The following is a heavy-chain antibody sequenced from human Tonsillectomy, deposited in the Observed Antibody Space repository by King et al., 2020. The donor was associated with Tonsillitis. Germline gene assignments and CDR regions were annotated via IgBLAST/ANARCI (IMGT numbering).Heavy chain of an antibody. Sequence: VQLVESGAEVKKPGSSVTVSCTASGGTFSSYAISWVRQAPGHGLEWMGGIIPIFGTANYAQKFQGRVTITADESTSTAYMELSSLRSEDTAVYYCARGSEMATALGTFDYWGQGTLVTVSS. V-gene: IGHV1-69*01. D-gene: IGHD5-24*01. CDR3: ARGSEMATALGTFDY. CDR1: GGTFSSYA. J-gene: IGHJ4*02. CDR2: IIPIFGTA.